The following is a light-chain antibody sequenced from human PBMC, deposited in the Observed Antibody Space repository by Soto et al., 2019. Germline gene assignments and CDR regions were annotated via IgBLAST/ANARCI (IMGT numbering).Light chain of an antibody. V-gene: IGLV2-14*01. CDR3: SSYPSGSPFA. J-gene: IGLJ1*01. CDR2: EVS. Sequence: QSALTQPASVSGSPGQSITISCTGTSSDVGGYRYVSWYQQHPGKAPKLMIYEVSNRPSGVSNRFSGSKSGNTASLTISGLKAEAEADNSCSSYPSGSPFAFGTGPQLTVL. CDR1: SSDVGGYRY.